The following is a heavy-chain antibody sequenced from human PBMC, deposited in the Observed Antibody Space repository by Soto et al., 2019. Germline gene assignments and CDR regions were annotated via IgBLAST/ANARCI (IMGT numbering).Heavy chain of an antibody. CDR3: ARRDDSPTAEYFQH. CDR2: IYPGDSDT. Sequence: GETLKISCKGSGYSFTTYWIGWVRQMPGKGLEWMGIIYPGDSDTRYSPSFQGQVTISADKSTSTAYLQWSSLKASDTAMYYCARRDDSPTAEYFQHWGQGTLVTVSA. J-gene: IGHJ1*01. V-gene: IGHV5-51*01. CDR1: GYSFTTYW. D-gene: IGHD2-21*01.